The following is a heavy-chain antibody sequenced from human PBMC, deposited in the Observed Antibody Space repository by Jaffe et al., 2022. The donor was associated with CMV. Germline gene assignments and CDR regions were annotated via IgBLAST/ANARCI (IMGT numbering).Heavy chain of an antibody. CDR2: INPSGGST. CDR1: GYTFTRYH. D-gene: IGHD4-17*01. CDR3: ARDQRDSGDIYFDY. V-gene: IGHV1-46*01. Sequence: QVQLVQSGAEVKKPGASVKVSCKASGYTFTRYHMHWVRQAPGQGLEWMGIINPSGGSTTYGQKFQGRVTMTRDTSTTTVYMELSSLRSEDTAVYYCARDQRDSGDIYFDYWGQGTLVTVSS. J-gene: IGHJ4*02.